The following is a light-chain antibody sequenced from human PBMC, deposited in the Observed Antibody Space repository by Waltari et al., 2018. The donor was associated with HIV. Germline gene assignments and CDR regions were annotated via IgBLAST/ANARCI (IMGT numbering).Light chain of an antibody. CDR2: EDT. CDR3: YSTDTINNPL. V-gene: IGLV3-10*01. J-gene: IGLJ2*01. Sequence: SFELTQPPSVSVSPGQTARITCSGDELPKKYVYWYQQKSGQAPLMVIYEDTQRPDGIPEKFSGSSSGTVATLTISGAQVDDEGDYYCYSTDTINNPLFGGGTKLTVL. CDR1: ELPKKY.